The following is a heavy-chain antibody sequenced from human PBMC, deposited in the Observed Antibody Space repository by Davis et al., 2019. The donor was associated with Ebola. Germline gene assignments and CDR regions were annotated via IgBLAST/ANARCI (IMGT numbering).Heavy chain of an antibody. CDR3: ARDRPAAIRSVNWFDP. CDR2: INPNSGGT. D-gene: IGHD2-2*02. CDR1: GYTFTGYY. J-gene: IGHJ5*02. V-gene: IGHV1-2*02. Sequence: ASVQVSCKASGYTFTGYYMHWVRQAPGQGLEWMGWINPNSGGTNYEQKFQGRVTMTRDTSISTAYMELSRLRSDDTAVYYCARDRPAAIRSVNWFDPWGQGTLVTVSS.